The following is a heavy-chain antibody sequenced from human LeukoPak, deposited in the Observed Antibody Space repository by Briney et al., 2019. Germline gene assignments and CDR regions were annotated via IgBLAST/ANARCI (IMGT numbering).Heavy chain of an antibody. Sequence: PSETLSLTCAVYGGSFSGYYWSWIRQPPGKGLEWIGEINHSGSTNYNPSPKSRVTISVDTSKNQFSLKLSSVTAADTAVYYCARGLPLIVLMVYALEGAFDIWGQGTMVTVSS. CDR1: GGSFSGYY. CDR3: ARGLPLIVLMVYALEGAFDI. J-gene: IGHJ3*02. CDR2: INHSGST. D-gene: IGHD2-8*01. V-gene: IGHV4-34*01.